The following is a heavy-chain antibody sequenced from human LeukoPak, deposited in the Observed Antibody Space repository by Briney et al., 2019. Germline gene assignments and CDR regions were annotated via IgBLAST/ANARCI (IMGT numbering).Heavy chain of an antibody. J-gene: IGHJ4*02. V-gene: IGHV3-7*01. CDR3: ARVGTWELQRVFDF. Sequence: GGSLRLSCATFGFAFSDYWMTWVRQVPGKGLEWVANVNREGNEKYYVDSVKGRFTISRDNAKNSVDLQMDSLRVEDTAVYYCARVGTWELQRVFDFWGQGTLVTVSS. CDR1: GFAFSDYW. CDR2: VNREGNEK. D-gene: IGHD1-26*01.